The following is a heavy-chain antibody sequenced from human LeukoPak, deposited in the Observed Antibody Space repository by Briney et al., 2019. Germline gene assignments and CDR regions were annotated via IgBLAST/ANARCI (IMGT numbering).Heavy chain of an antibody. CDR3: VSSRDGFNSPFDY. J-gene: IGHJ4*01. V-gene: IGHV3-64D*06. CDR1: GFTFSSSV. D-gene: IGHD5-24*01. CDR2: ITTNGRRT. Sequence: SGGSLRLSCSASGFTFSSSVMHWVRQAPGKGLEYVSAITTNGRRTYYADSVKGRFTISRDNSKNTLYLQMSSLRVEDTAVYYCVSSRDGFNSPFDYWGHGTLVTVSS.